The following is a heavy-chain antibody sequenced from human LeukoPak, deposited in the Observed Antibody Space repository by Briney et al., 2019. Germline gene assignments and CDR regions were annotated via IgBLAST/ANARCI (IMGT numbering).Heavy chain of an antibody. CDR2: ITSRGEST. Sequence: GGSLRLSXAASGFTFSIYAMSWVRQAPGKGLQWVSSITSRGESTWYVDSVKGRFTITRDNSENTLYLQMHSLRAEDTAVYYCARDRPNYYGSDGHYYRRDGDYWGRGTLVSVSS. V-gene: IGHV3-23*01. CDR1: GFTFSIYA. D-gene: IGHD3-22*01. J-gene: IGHJ4*02. CDR3: ARDRPNYYGSDGHYYRRDGDY.